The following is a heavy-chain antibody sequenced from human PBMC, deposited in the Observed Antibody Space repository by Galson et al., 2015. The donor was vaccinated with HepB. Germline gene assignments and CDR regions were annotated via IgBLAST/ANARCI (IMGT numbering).Heavy chain of an antibody. D-gene: IGHD3-3*01. CDR3: ARLGDFGVDTFDY. CDR2: ISSSSSYI. J-gene: IGHJ4*02. CDR1: GFTFSSYS. V-gene: IGHV3-21*01. Sequence: SLRLSCAASGFTFSSYSMNWVRQAPGKGLEWVSSISSSSSYIYYADSVKGRFTIPRDNAKNSLYLQMNSLRAEDTAVYYCARLGDFGVDTFDYWGQGTLVTVSS.